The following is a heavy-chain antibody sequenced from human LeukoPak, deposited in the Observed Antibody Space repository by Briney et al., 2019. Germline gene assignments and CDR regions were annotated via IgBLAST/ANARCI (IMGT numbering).Heavy chain of an antibody. CDR3: ARKYSYGYIDY. CDR1: GYTFTNYG. V-gene: IGHV1-18*01. D-gene: IGHD5-18*01. Sequence: ASVKVSSKASGYTFTNYGITWVRRAPGEGLEWMGWISAYSGNTMFAQKHQGRVALTTDTSTTTAYMELSSLRSEDTAVYYCARKYSYGYIDYWGQGTLVTVSS. J-gene: IGHJ4*02. CDR2: ISAYSGNT.